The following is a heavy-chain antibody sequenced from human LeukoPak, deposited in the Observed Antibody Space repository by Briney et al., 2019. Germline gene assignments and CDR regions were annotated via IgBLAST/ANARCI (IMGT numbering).Heavy chain of an antibody. CDR2: IYYSGST. V-gene: IGHV4-39*07. CDR3: ARDSVLLWFDP. J-gene: IGHJ5*02. Sequence: PSETLSLTCTVSGGSISSSSYYWGWLRQPPGKGLEWIGSIYYSGSTYYNPSLKSRVTISVDTSKNQFSLKLSSVTAADTAVYYCARDSVLLWFDPWGQGTLVTVSS. D-gene: IGHD3-10*01. CDR1: GGSISSSSYY.